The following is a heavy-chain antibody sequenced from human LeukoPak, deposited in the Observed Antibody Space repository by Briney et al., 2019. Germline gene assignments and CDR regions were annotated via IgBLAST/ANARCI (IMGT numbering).Heavy chain of an antibody. CDR2: ITSRGTTT. CDR1: GFTVSSLA. D-gene: IGHD2-8*01. CDR3: ARGIGVTGLTAAY. J-gene: IGHJ4*02. Sequence: PGGSLRLSCAASGFTVSSLAMHWVRQAPGKGLEWLSYITSRGTTTYYADSVVGRFTISRDNAKNSLYLQMNSLRVEDTAVYYCARGIGVTGLTAAYWGQGTLVTVSS. V-gene: IGHV3-48*03.